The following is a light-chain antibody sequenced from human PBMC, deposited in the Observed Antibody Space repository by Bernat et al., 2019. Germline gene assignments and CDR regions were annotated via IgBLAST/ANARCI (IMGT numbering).Light chain of an antibody. Sequence: QSALTQPPSASGSPGQSVTISCTGTSSDVGGYNYVSWYQQHPGKAPKLMIYEVSKRPSVVPDRFSGSKSGNTASLTVSGLQAEDEADYYCSSYAGSNLGWVFGGGTKLTVL. CDR2: EVS. V-gene: IGLV2-8*01. CDR1: SSDVGGYNY. J-gene: IGLJ3*02. CDR3: SSYAGSNLGWV.